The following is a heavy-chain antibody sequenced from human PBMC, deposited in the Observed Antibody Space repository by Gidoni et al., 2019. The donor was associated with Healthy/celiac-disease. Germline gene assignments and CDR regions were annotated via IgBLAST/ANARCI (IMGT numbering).Heavy chain of an antibody. V-gene: IGHV3-9*01. J-gene: IGHJ4*02. CDR3: AKDIQYSYGPNYFDY. D-gene: IGHD5-18*01. CDR2: ISLNSGSR. CDR1: GFTFGDYA. Sequence: EVQLVESGGGLVQPGRSLRLSCAASGFTFGDYAMHWVRQSPGKGLEWVSGISLNSGSRGYADSVKGRFTISRDNAKNSLYLQMNSLRAEDTALYYCAKDIQYSYGPNYFDYWGQGTLVTVSS.